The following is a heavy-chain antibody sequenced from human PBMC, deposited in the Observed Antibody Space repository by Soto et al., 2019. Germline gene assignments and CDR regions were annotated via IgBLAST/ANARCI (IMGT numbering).Heavy chain of an antibody. V-gene: IGHV3-30*18. CDR3: AKYRPPAVGDPYCYGMYV. CDR2: ISYDGSNK. Sequence: QVQLVESGGGVVQPGRSLRLSCAASGFTFSSYGMHWVRQAPGKGLEWVAVISYDGSNKYYADSVKGRFTIARDNSKNTLYRQMNSLIAEDTAVYYCAKYRPPAVGDPYCYGMYVWCQGTTVTVSS. D-gene: IGHD3-3*01. J-gene: IGHJ6*02. CDR1: GFTFSSYG.